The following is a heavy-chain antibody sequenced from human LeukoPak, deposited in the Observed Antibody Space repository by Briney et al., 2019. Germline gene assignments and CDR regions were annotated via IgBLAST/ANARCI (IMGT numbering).Heavy chain of an antibody. J-gene: IGHJ4*02. V-gene: IGHV3-23*01. D-gene: IGHD3-22*01. Sequence: GGTLRPSCAASGFTFSSYGMSWVRQAPGKGLEWVSAISGSGGSTYYADSVKGRFTISRDNSKNTLYLQMNSLRAEDTAVYYCAKDMVRYYDSSGHFDYWGQGTLVTVSS. CDR1: GFTFSSYG. CDR2: ISGSGGST. CDR3: AKDMVRYYDSSGHFDY.